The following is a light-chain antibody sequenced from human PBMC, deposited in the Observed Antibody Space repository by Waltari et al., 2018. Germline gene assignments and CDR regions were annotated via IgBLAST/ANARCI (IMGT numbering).Light chain of an antibody. CDR1: QSVTTS. J-gene: IGKJ3*01. CDR2: AAS. V-gene: IGKV1-39*01. Sequence: DIQMTQSPASLAASLGDRVTITCRPSQSVTTSLNWYQQKSGEPPKLLISAASSFQSGVPSRFSGSGSGTDFTLTITSLQPDDFATYYCQEYQSFPFTFGPGTTVDVK. CDR3: QEYQSFPFT.